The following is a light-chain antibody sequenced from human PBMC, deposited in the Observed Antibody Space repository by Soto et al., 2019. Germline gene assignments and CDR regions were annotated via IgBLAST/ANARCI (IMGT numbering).Light chain of an antibody. Sequence: DIVMTQSPDSLAVSLGERATINCKSSQSVLYSSNNKNYLAWYQQKPGQPPKLLIYWASTRESGVPDRISGSGSGPDLTLTLSSLQAQDVAVYYCQQYYSTPPTFGQGTKVEIK. CDR3: QQYYSTPPT. CDR1: QSVLYSSNNKNY. J-gene: IGKJ1*01. CDR2: WAS. V-gene: IGKV4-1*01.